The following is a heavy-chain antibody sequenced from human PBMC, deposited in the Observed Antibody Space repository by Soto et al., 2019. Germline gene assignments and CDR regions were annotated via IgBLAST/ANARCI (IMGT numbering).Heavy chain of an antibody. Sequence: QLQLQESGPGLVKPSETLPLTCTVSGGSISSSSYYWGWIRQPPGKGLEWIGSIYYSGSTYYNPSLKSRVTISVDTSMNQFSLELSSVTAADTAVYYCARQTPGYSSGWYDYWGQGTLVTVSS. D-gene: IGHD6-19*01. J-gene: IGHJ4*02. V-gene: IGHV4-39*01. CDR2: IYYSGST. CDR1: GGSISSSSYY. CDR3: ARQTPGYSSGWYDY.